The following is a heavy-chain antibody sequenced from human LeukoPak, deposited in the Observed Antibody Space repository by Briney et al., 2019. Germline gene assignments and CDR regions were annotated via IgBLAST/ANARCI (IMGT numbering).Heavy chain of an antibody. D-gene: IGHD2-2*01. CDR3: AKDRGYCSSTSCLNWFDP. Sequence: GGSLRLSCAASGFTLSSYAMSWVRQAPGKGLEWVSAISGSGGSTYYADSVKGRFTISRDNSKNALYLQMNSLRAEDTAVYYCAKDRGYCSSTSCLNWFDPWGQGTLVTVSS. J-gene: IGHJ5*02. V-gene: IGHV3-23*01. CDR1: GFTLSSYA. CDR2: ISGSGGST.